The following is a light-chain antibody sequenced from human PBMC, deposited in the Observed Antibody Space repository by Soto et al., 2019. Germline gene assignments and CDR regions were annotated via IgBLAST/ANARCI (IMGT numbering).Light chain of an antibody. Sequence: DIQMTQSPSTLSASVGDRVTITCLASQSISSWLAWYQQKPGKAPKLLIYKASSLESGVPSRFSGSGSGTEFTLTISSLQPDDFATDYCQQYNSYPETFGQGTKVEIK. CDR2: KAS. CDR3: QQYNSYPET. CDR1: QSISSW. J-gene: IGKJ1*01. V-gene: IGKV1-5*03.